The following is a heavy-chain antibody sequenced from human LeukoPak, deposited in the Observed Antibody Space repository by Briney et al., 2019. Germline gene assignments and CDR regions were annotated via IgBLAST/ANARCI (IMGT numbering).Heavy chain of an antibody. CDR1: GFTFSSYG. D-gene: IGHD3-10*01. Sequence: PGGSLRLSCAASGFTFSSYGMSWVRQAPGKGLEWVSAISGSGSSTYYAASVKGRFTISRDNSKNTLYLQMNSLRAEDTAVYYCARERYYYGSGADYWGQGTLVTVSS. V-gene: IGHV3-23*01. CDR3: ARERYYYGSGADY. J-gene: IGHJ4*02. CDR2: ISGSGSST.